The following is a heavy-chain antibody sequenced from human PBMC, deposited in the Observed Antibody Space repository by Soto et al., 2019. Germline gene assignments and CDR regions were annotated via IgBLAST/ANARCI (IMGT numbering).Heavy chain of an antibody. V-gene: IGHV3-30-3*01. D-gene: IGHD6-6*01. CDR2: ISYDGSNK. CDR1: GFTFSSYA. Sequence: PGGSLRLSCAASGFTFSSYAMHWVRQAPGKGLEWVAVISYDGSNKYYADSVKGRFTISRDNSKNTLYLQMNSLRAEDTAVYYCARGHSSSAFYYYYGMDGWGQGTKVTVSS. J-gene: IGHJ6*02. CDR3: ARGHSSSAFYYYYGMDG.